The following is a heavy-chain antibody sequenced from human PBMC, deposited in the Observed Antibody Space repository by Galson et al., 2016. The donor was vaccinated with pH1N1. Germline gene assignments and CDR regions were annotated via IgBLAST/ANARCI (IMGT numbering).Heavy chain of an antibody. Sequence: SLRLSCAASGFTFSSYRMNWVRQAPGKGLEWVSYISSSSSTIYYADSVKGRFTISRDKAKNSLYLQMNSMRAEDTAVYYCARDHHYYYYGMDVWGQGTTVTVSS. CDR1: GFTFSSYR. CDR2: ISSSSSTI. V-gene: IGHV3-48*01. CDR3: ARDHHYYYYGMDV. J-gene: IGHJ6*02.